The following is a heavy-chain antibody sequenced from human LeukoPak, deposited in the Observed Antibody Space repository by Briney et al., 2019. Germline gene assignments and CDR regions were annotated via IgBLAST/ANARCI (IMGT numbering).Heavy chain of an antibody. V-gene: IGHV3-53*01. J-gene: IGHJ3*02. CDR2: IYSGGST. D-gene: IGHD3-10*01. Sequence: GGSLRLSCAASGFTVSSNYMSWVRQAPGKGLEWVSVIYSGGSTYYADSVKGRFTISRDNSKNTLYLQMNSLRAEDTAVYYCARDGSGTDNAFDIWGQGTMVTVSS. CDR3: ARDGSGTDNAFDI. CDR1: GFTVSSNY.